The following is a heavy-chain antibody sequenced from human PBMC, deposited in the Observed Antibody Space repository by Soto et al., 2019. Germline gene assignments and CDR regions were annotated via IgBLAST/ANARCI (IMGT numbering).Heavy chain of an antibody. D-gene: IGHD3-10*01. CDR1: GDTFSFYS. J-gene: IGHJ4*02. Sequence: QVQLVQSGAEVKKPGSSVRVSCKASGDTFSFYSINWVRQAPGLGLEWMGRINPILSMSNYAQRCQGRVTXTXDXXTSTAYMELSSLRSEDTAMYYCASSYGSGYRAFDYWGQGALVTVSS. CDR3: ASSYGSGYRAFDY. V-gene: IGHV1-69*02. CDR2: INPILSMS.